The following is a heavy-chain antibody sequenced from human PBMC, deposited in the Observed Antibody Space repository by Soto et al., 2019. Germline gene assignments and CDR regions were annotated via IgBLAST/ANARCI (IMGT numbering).Heavy chain of an antibody. D-gene: IGHD6-13*01. Sequence: QVQLVESGGGVVQPGRSLRLSCAASGFTFSSYGMHWVRQAPGKGLEWVAVISYDGSNKYYADSVKGRFTISRDNSKNTLYLQVNSLRAEDTAVYYCAKAGGIAAAGYYFDYWGQGTLVTVSS. CDR2: ISYDGSNK. V-gene: IGHV3-30*18. CDR3: AKAGGIAAAGYYFDY. CDR1: GFTFSSYG. J-gene: IGHJ4*02.